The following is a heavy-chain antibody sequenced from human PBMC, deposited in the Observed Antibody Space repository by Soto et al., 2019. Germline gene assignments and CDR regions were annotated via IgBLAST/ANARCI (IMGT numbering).Heavy chain of an antibody. J-gene: IGHJ4*02. CDR2: ISGSGGST. V-gene: IGHV3-23*01. CDR1: GFTFSNYA. D-gene: IGHD2-2*02. CDR3: ARFIRIPAMASAPDY. Sequence: VGSLRLSYAASGFTFSNYAMSWVRQAPGKGLEWVSAISGSGGSTYYADSVKGRFTISRDNSKNTLYLQMNSLRAEDTAVYYCARFIRIPAMASAPDYWGQGTLVTV.